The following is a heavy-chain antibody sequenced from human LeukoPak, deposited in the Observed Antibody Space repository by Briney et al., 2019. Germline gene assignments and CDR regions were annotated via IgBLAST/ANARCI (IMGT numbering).Heavy chain of an antibody. D-gene: IGHD3-10*01. V-gene: IGHV1-2*02. CDR1: GYTFTGYY. CDR2: INPNSGGT. CDR3: ARDSAVWFGELSPWFDP. J-gene: IGHJ5*02. Sequence: ASVKVSCKASGYTFTGYYMHWVRQAPGQGLEWMGWINPNSGGTNYAQKFQGRVTMTRDTSISTAYMELSRLRSDDTAVYYCARDSAVWFGELSPWFDPWGQGTLVTVSS.